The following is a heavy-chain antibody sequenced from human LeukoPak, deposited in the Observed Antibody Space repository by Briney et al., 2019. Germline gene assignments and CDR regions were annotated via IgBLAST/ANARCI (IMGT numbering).Heavy chain of an antibody. D-gene: IGHD6-13*01. CDR2: IVVGSGNT. J-gene: IGHJ4*02. Sequence: GTSVKVSCKASGFTFTSSAMQWVRQARGQRLEWIGWIVVGSGNTNYAQKFQERVTITRDMSTSTAYMELSSVTAADTAVYYCARIQQLVGTVDYWGQGTLVTVSS. V-gene: IGHV1-58*02. CDR1: GFTFTSSA. CDR3: ARIQQLVGTVDY.